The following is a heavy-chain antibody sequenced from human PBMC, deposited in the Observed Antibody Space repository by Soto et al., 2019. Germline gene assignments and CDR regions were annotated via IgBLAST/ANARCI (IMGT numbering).Heavy chain of an antibody. Sequence: ASVKVSCKASGNTFASHGFSWVRQAPGQGLEWMGWISGFNGQTNYALKFQGRVTLTTDTSTSTAYMELRSLRSDDTAVYFCARVDPRGVAVVRDYWRQGTLLTVSS. D-gene: IGHD2-15*01. J-gene: IGHJ4*02. V-gene: IGHV1-18*01. CDR2: ISGFNGQT. CDR3: ARVDPRGVAVVRDY. CDR1: GNTFASHG.